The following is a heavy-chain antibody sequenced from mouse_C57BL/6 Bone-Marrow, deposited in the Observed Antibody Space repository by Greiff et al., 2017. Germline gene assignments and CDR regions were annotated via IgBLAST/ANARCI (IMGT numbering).Heavy chain of an antibody. CDR1: GFTFSNYW. CDR3: TAGGWLLAY. CDR2: IRLKSDNYAT. Sequence: EVMLVESGGGLVQPGGSMKLSCVASGFTFSNYWMNWVRQSPEKGLEWVAQIRLKSDNYATDYAESVKGRFTISRDDSKSSVYLQMNNLRAEDTGIYYCTAGGWLLAYWGQGTLVTVSA. J-gene: IGHJ3*01. V-gene: IGHV6-3*01. D-gene: IGHD2-3*01.